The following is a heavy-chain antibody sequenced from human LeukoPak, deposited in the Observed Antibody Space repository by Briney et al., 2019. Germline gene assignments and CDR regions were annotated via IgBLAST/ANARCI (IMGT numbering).Heavy chain of an antibody. D-gene: IGHD2-2*03. CDR1: LGSTNRYY. J-gene: IGHJ3*02. CDR3: ARYGSTVFDI. Sequence: PLESLSLTRRVSLGSTNRYYWSSNRQPAPRGGECIGRIYSSMSTNHNPSLNSRVTVSVDTSKNQFTLKLSAVTAADTAVYYCARYGSTVFDIWGRGTMVTVSS. CDR2: IYSSMST. V-gene: IGHV4-4*07.